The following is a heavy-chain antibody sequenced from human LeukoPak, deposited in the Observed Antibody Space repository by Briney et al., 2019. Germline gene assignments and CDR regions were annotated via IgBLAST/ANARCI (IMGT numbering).Heavy chain of an antibody. CDR3: ARGPPRGKYYYMDD. CDR1: GFTFSSFD. Sequence: GGSLRLSCAASGFTFSSFDMHWVRQPTGQGLEWVSTIGTASDTYYPGSVEGRFTHSRDNAKNSLYLQMNSLTAGDTAVYYCARGPPRGKYYYMDDWGKGTTVTVSS. CDR2: IGTASDT. V-gene: IGHV3-13*01. J-gene: IGHJ6*03. D-gene: IGHD1-1*01.